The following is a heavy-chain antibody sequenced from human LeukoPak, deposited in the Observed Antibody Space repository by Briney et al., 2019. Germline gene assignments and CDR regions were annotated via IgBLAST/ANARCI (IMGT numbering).Heavy chain of an antibody. CDR2: ISGSGGST. J-gene: IGHJ5*02. Sequence: PGGSLRLSCAASGLTFSSYAMSWVRQAPGKGLEWVSAISGSGGSTYYADSVKGRFTISRDNSKNTLYLQMNSLRAEDTAVYYCAKDPAATYGVGLFDPWGQGTLVTVSS. CDR1: GLTFSSYA. D-gene: IGHD4-17*01. CDR3: AKDPAATYGVGLFDP. V-gene: IGHV3-23*01.